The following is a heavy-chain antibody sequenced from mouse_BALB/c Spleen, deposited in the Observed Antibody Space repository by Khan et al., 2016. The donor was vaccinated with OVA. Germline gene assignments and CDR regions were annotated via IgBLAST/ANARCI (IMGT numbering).Heavy chain of an antibody. CDR1: GYTFTNNG. J-gene: IGHJ4*01. D-gene: IGHD2-14*01. V-gene: IGHV9-3-1*01. CDR3: ARVGYAGTMDY. CDR2: INTYTGEP. Sequence: QIQLVQSGPELKKPGETVKISCKASGYTFTNNGMNWAKQNPGKGLKWMGWINTYTGEPTYVDDFKGRFAFSLETSATTAYLQINNLKNEDTATYFCARVGYAGTMDYWGQGTSVTVSS.